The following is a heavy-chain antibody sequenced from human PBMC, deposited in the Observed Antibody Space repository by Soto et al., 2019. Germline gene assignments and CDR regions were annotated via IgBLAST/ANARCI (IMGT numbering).Heavy chain of an antibody. V-gene: IGHV1-8*01. CDR1: GYTFTSYD. D-gene: IGHD3-3*01. J-gene: IGHJ6*02. Sequence: GASVKVSCTASGYTFTSYDINWVRHATEQGLEWMGWMNPNSGNTGYAQKFKGRVTMTRNTSISTAYMELSSLRSQDTAVYYCERVSTIFGVVFGMDVWGQGTTVTVSS. CDR3: ERVSTIFGVVFGMDV. CDR2: MNPNSGNT.